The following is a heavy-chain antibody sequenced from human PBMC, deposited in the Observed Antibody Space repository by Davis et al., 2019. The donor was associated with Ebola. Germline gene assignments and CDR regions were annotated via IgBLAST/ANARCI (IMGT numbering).Heavy chain of an antibody. D-gene: IGHD3-16*01. V-gene: IGHV3-7*01. CDR1: GFVFSSYV. Sequence: GGSLRLSCAASGFVFSSYVMSWVRQAPGKGLEWVANIKQDGSEKYYVDSVKGRFTVSRDNAKNSLYLQMNSLRAEDTAVYYCARALGGEDDWGQGTLVTVSS. J-gene: IGHJ4*02. CDR3: ARALGGEDD. CDR2: IKQDGSEK.